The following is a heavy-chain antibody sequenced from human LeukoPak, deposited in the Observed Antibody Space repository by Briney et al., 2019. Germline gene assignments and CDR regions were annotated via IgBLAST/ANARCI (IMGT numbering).Heavy chain of an antibody. D-gene: IGHD5-18*01. CDR2: IYPGDSDT. CDR1: GYSFTSYW. CDR3: ARGRGYSYGGYNWFDP. Sequence: GESLQISCKGSGYSFTSYWIGWVRQMPGKGLEWMGIIYPGDSDTRYSPSFQGQVTISADKSISTAYLQWSSLKASGTAMYYCARGRGYSYGGYNWFDPWGQGTLVTVSS. V-gene: IGHV5-51*01. J-gene: IGHJ5*02.